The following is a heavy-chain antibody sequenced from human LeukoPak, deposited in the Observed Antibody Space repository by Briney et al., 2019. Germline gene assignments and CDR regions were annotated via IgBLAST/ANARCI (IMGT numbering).Heavy chain of an antibody. Sequence: PSETLSLTCTVSGGSISSSSYYWGWIRQPPGKGLEWIGSIYYSGSTYYNPSLKSRVTISVDTSKNQFSLKLSSVTAADTAVYYCARHVGILWFGGFDYWGQGTLVTVSS. J-gene: IGHJ4*02. CDR2: IYYSGST. V-gene: IGHV4-39*01. CDR3: ARHVGILWFGGFDY. D-gene: IGHD3-10*01. CDR1: GGSISSSSYY.